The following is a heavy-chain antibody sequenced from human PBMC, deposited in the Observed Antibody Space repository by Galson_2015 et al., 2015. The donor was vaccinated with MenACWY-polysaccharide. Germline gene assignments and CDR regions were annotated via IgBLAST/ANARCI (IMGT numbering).Heavy chain of an antibody. CDR2: ISGSGGST. V-gene: IGHV3-23*01. D-gene: IGHD6-19*01. Sequence: SLRLSCAASGFTFSNYAMSWVRQAPGKGLEWVSAISGSGGSTYYADSAKGRFTISRDNPKNTLYLQMNSLRAEDTAVYYCAKRSITVAGQRHDNWGQGTLVTVSS. J-gene: IGHJ4*02. CDR1: GFTFSNYA. CDR3: AKRSITVAGQRHDN.